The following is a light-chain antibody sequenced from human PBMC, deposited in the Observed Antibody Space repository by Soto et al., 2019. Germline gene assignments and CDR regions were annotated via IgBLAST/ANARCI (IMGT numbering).Light chain of an antibody. Sequence: QAVVTQSPSASASLGASVKLTCTLSSGHNSYAIAWHQQQPEKGPRYLMKLNSDGTHNKGDGIPDRFSGSSSGAERYLTISSLQSEDEADYYCQTWGTGIQVFGGGTKLTVL. V-gene: IGLV4-69*01. CDR1: SGHNSYA. CDR3: QTWGTGIQV. J-gene: IGLJ3*02. CDR2: LNSDGTH.